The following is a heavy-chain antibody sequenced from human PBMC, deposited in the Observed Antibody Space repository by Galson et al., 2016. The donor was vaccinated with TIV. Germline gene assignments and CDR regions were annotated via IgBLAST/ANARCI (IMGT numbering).Heavy chain of an antibody. CDR2: ISTKSTHI. CDR1: GFTLRNYT. CDR3: VRGTKRSLEWLFTS. J-gene: IGHJ5*02. V-gene: IGHV3-21*01. D-gene: IGHD3-3*01. Sequence: SLRLSCATSGFTLRNYTMNWVRQAPGKGLEWVSSISTKSTHIYYADSVRGRFIVSRDNAKNSLFLQMDNLRAADTALYYCVRGTKRSLEWLFTSWGQGSLVTVSS.